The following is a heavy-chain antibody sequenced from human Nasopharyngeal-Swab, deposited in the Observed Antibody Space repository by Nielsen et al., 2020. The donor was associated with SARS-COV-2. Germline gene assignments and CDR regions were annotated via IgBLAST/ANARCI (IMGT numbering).Heavy chain of an antibody. V-gene: IGHV3-30-3*01. Sequence: GGSLRLSCAASGFTFSSYAMHWVRQAPGKGLEWVAVISYDGSNKYYADSVKGRFTISRDNSKNTLYLQMNSLRAEDTAVYYCASPCSGSYLDAFDIWGQGTTVTVSS. D-gene: IGHD1-26*01. CDR2: ISYDGSNK. CDR1: GFTFSSYA. J-gene: IGHJ3*02. CDR3: ASPCSGSYLDAFDI.